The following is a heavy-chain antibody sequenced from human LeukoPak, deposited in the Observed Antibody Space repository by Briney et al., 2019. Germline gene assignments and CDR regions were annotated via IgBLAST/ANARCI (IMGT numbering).Heavy chain of an antibody. D-gene: IGHD3-22*01. J-gene: IGHJ3*02. V-gene: IGHV4-39*07. CDR3: ARDYYDSSGYYYDAFDI. Sequence: SETLSLTCTVSGGSISSSSYCWGWIRQPPGKGLEWIGSIYYSGSTYYNPSLKSRVTISVDTSKNQFSLKLSSVTAADTAVYYCARDYYDSSGYYYDAFDIWGQGTMVTVSS. CDR2: IYYSGST. CDR1: GGSISSSSYC.